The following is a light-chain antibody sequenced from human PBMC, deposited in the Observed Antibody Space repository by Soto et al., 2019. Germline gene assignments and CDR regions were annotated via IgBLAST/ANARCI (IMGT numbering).Light chain of an antibody. Sequence: EPVLTQSPGTLSVSPGERATLSCRASQTIRSNYLAWYRQTPGQAPRLLIYVASNRDTGIADRLSGSGSWTDFTLIISALEPEDFAQYYCQQYGSSPWTFGQGTQVYSK. CDR1: QTIRSNY. CDR3: QQYGSSPWT. CDR2: VAS. V-gene: IGKV3-20*01. J-gene: IGKJ1*01.